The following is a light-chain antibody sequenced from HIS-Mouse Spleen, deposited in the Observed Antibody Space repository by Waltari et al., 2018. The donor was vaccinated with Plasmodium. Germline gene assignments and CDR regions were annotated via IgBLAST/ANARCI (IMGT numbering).Light chain of an antibody. V-gene: IGKV3-20*01. CDR2: GAS. J-gene: IGKJ1*01. CDR3: QQYGSSLTLA. CDR1: QSVSSSY. Sequence: EIVLTQSPGTLSLSPGERATLSCRASQSVSSSYLAWYQQKPGQAPRLLIYGASSRATGIPDRFSGSGSGTDFTLTISRLEPEYVAVYYCQQYGSSLTLAFGQGTKVEIK.